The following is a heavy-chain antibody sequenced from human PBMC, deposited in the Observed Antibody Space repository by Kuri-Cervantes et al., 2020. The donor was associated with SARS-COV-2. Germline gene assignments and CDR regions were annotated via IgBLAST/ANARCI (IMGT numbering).Heavy chain of an antibody. D-gene: IGHD3-16*02. CDR2: IYYSGST. CDR3: ASRLRLGELSLTLDY. CDR1: GGSISSSSYY. J-gene: IGHJ4*02. V-gene: IGHV4-30-4*01. Sequence: SETLSLTCTVSGGSISSSSYYWSWIRQPPGKGLEWIGYIYYSGSTYYNPSLKSRVTISVDTSKNQFSLKLSSVTAADTAVYYCASRLRLGELSLTLDYWGQGTLVTVSS.